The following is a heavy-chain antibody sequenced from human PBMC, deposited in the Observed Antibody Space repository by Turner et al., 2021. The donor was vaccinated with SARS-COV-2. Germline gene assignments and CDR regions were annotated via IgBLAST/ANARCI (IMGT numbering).Heavy chain of an antibody. J-gene: IGHJ2*01. CDR1: GGSISSSSYY. CDR2: IYYSGST. D-gene: IGHD1-26*01. V-gene: IGHV4-39*02. CDR3: ARETADSGSYQDWYFDL. Sequence: QLQLQEPGPGLVKPSATLSLTCTVSGGSISSSSYYWGWIRQPPGKGLEWIGSIYYSGSTYYNPALKSRVTISVDTSKNQGSLKLSSVTAADTAVYYCARETADSGSYQDWYFDLWGRGTLVTVSS.